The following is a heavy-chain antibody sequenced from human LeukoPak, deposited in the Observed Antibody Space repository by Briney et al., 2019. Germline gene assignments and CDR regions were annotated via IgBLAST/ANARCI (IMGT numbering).Heavy chain of an antibody. J-gene: IGHJ4*02. CDR3: ARDSENYGGNSDY. Sequence: GGSLRLSCAASGFTFSDYYMSWIRQAPGKGLEWVSLIYSGGSTYYADSVKGRFTISRDNSKNTLYLQMNSLRAEDTAVYYCARDSENYGGNSDYWGQGTLVTVSS. CDR1: GFTFSDYY. CDR2: IYSGGST. D-gene: IGHD4-23*01. V-gene: IGHV3-66*01.